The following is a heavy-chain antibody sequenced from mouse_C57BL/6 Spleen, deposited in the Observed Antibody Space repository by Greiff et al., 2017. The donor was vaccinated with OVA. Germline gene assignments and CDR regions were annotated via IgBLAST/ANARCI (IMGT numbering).Heavy chain of an antibody. CDR1: GYTFTSYW. J-gene: IGHJ2*01. D-gene: IGHD2-3*01. CDR3: ARRGDGYLRRPFDY. Sequence: QVQLQQPGAELVMPGASVKLSCKASGYTFTSYWMHWVKQRPGQGLEWIGEIDPSDSYTNYNQKFKGKSTLTVDKSSSTASMQLSSLTSEDSSVYYGARRGDGYLRRPFDYWGQGTTLTVSS. CDR2: IDPSDSYT. V-gene: IGHV1-69*01.